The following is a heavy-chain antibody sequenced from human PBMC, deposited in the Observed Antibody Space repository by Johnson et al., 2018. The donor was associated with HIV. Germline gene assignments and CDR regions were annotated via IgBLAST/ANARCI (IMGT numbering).Heavy chain of an antibody. Sequence: QLVESGGGVVQPGRSLRLSCAASGFTFSSYAMHWVRQAPGKGLEWVAVISYDGSNKYYADSVKGRFTISRDNSKNTLYLQMNSLRVEDTAVYYCARREPILGIVRNAFDIWGQGTMVTVSS. V-gene: IGHV3-30-3*01. J-gene: IGHJ3*02. D-gene: IGHD7-27*01. CDR3: ARREPILGIVRNAFDI. CDR2: ISYDGSNK. CDR1: GFTFSSYA.